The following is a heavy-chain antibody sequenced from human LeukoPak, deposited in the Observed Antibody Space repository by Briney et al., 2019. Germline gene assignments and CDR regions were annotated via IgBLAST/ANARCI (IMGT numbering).Heavy chain of an antibody. D-gene: IGHD3-3*01. CDR2: INPNSGGT. Sequence: GASVKVSCKAFVYTFTNFYIHWVRQAPGQGLEWMGWINPNSGGTNYAQKFQGRVTMTRDTSISTAYMELSRLRSDDTAVYYCARDRHDFWSGYPTPEYFQHWGQGTLVTVSS. J-gene: IGHJ1*01. CDR3: ARDRHDFWSGYPTPEYFQH. CDR1: VYTFTNFY. V-gene: IGHV1-2*02.